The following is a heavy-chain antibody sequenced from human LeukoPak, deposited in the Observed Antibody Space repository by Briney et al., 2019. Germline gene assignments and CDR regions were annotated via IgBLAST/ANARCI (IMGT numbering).Heavy chain of an antibody. J-gene: IGHJ3*02. Sequence: PSETLSLTCTVSGDSISSSSYYWDWIRQSPGKGPEWIGNVYYSTNTYYNPSLKSRVTISVDTSKTQFSLKLSSVTAADTAIYYCARHSRSAYSGYENAFDIWGQGTVVTVSS. CDR1: GDSISSSSYY. CDR2: VYYSTNT. D-gene: IGHD5-12*01. V-gene: IGHV4-39*01. CDR3: ARHSRSAYSGYENAFDI.